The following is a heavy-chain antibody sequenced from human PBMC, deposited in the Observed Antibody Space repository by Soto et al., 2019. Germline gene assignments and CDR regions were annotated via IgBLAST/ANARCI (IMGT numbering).Heavy chain of an antibody. CDR1: GFTFSNSW. V-gene: IGHV3-74*01. D-gene: IGHD2-2*01. J-gene: IGHJ4*02. CDR2: INADVTST. CDR3: VKVLARGVGVPRFYFDS. Sequence: GGALRLSCAASGFTFSNSWMHWVRQVSGKGLEWVSRINADVTSTSYADSVKGRFTISRDNAKNTLYLHVNSLRAEDTAVYYCVKVLARGVGVPRFYFDSWCQGALVTVSS.